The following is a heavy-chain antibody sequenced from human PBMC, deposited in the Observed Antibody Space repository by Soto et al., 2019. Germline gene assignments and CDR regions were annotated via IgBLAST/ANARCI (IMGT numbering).Heavy chain of an antibody. V-gene: IGHV4-59*08. CDR1: GGSISSYY. J-gene: IGHJ6*03. D-gene: IGHD3-3*01. CDR2: IYYSGST. Sequence: PSETLSLTCTVSGGSISSYYWSWIRQPPGKGLDWIGYIYYSGSTNYNPSLKSRVTISVDTSKNQFSLKLSSVTAADTAVYYCARGANDFWSGYSTYYYYYMDVWGKGTTVTVSS. CDR3: ARGANDFWSGYSTYYYYYMDV.